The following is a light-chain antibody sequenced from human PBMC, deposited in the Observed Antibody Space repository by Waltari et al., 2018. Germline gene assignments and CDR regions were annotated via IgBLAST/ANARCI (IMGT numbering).Light chain of an antibody. Sequence: DFQMTQSPATLSASVGDRVTITCRASQNIFSWLAWYQQKPGKAPKLLIYKASHLVSGVPSRFSGRGFGTEFTLTINSLQPDDFATYYCQHYNSFSRTFGQGTKVDIK. J-gene: IGKJ1*01. V-gene: IGKV1-5*03. CDR1: QNIFSW. CDR2: KAS. CDR3: QHYNSFSRT.